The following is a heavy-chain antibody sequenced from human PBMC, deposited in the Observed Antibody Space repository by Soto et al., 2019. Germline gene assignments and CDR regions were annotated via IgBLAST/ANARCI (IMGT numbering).Heavy chain of an antibody. CDR2: IYYSGST. J-gene: IGHJ6*02. CDR3: ARDRILTGDCSSTSCYLHPKYYYYGMDV. Sequence: PSETLSLTCTVSGGSISSGGYYWSWIRQHPGKGLEWIGYIYYSGSTYYNPSLKSRVTISVDTSKNQFSLKLSSVTAADTAVYYCARDRILTGDCSSTSCYLHPKYYYYGMDVWGQVTTVTVSS. D-gene: IGHD2-2*01. CDR1: GGSISSGGYY. V-gene: IGHV4-31*03.